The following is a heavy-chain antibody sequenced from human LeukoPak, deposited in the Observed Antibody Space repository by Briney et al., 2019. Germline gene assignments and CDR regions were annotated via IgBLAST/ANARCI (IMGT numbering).Heavy chain of an antibody. D-gene: IGHD3-10*01. J-gene: IGHJ3*02. CDR1: GFTFSSYW. CDR3: ARDLLLWFGRGPHAFDI. V-gene: IGHV3-7*01. CDR2: IKQDGSEK. Sequence: GGSLRLSCAASGFTFSSYWMSWVRQAPGKGLEWVANIKQDGSEKYYVDSVKGRFTISRDNAKNSLYLQVNSLRAEDTAVYYCARDLLLWFGRGPHAFDIWGQGTMVTVSS.